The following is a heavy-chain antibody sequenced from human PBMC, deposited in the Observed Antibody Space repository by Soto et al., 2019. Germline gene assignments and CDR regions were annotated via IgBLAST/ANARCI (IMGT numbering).Heavy chain of an antibody. CDR2: ISYDGSNK. Sequence: QVQLVESGGGVVQPGRSLRLSCAASGLTFSGYAMHWVRQAPGKGLDWVAVISYDGSNKYYADSVKGRFTISRDDSKNTLFLKMSSLRAEDTAVYYCARDSPRDYWGQGTLVTVSS. J-gene: IGHJ4*02. CDR1: GLTFSGYA. V-gene: IGHV3-30-3*01. CDR3: ARDSPRDY.